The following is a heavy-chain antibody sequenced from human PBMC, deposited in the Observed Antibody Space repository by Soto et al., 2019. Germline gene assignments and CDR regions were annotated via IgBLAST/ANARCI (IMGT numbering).Heavy chain of an antibody. J-gene: IGHJ6*02. CDR2: ITSNGGYT. CDR1: GFTFSSYA. CDR3: AGRIPFGYGMDV. Sequence: EVQLVESGGGLVQPGGSLRLSCAASGFTFSSYAMHWVRQAPGKGLEYVSAITSNGGYTDYASSVKGRFTISRDNSNNTLYLQMGSLRAEHMAVYYCAGRIPFGYGMDVWGQGTTVTVSS. V-gene: IGHV3-64*01. D-gene: IGHD2-21*01.